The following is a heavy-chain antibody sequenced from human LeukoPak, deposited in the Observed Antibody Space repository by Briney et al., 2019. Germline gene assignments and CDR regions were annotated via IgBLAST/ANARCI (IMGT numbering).Heavy chain of an antibody. D-gene: IGHD6-13*01. CDR1: GFTFSDYY. V-gene: IGHV3-11*01. Sequence: GGSLRLSCAASGFTFSDYYMSWIRQAPGKGLEWVSYISNRGSTIYYADSVKGRFTISRDNAKNSLDLQMNSLGAEDTAVYYCARVVTDSSSWYLTSDYWGQGTLVTVSS. CDR3: ARVVTDSSSWYLTSDY. CDR2: ISNRGSTI. J-gene: IGHJ4*02.